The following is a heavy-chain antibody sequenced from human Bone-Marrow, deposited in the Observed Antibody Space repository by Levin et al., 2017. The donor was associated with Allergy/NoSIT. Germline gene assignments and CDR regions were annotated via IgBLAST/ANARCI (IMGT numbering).Heavy chain of an antibody. CDR3: AKNDWADPGGY. J-gene: IGHJ4*02. Sequence: LSLPCAASGFPLSNSAVSWVRQAPGKGLEWVSAITGRGGGTIYADSVKGRFAVSRDSSKNTLYLQLNSLRAEDTAIYYCAKNDWADPGGYWGQGTLVTVSS. D-gene: IGHD3-9*01. V-gene: IGHV3-23*01. CDR2: ITGRGGGT. CDR1: GFPLSNSA.